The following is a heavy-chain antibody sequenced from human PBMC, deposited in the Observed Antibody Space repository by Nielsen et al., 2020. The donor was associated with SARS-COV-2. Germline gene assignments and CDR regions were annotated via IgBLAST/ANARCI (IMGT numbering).Heavy chain of an antibody. Sequence: ASVKVSCKASGYSFSSISINWVRQAPGQGLEWMGWISTRTRNPTYAQGFTGRFVLSLDTSVSTAYLEITSLRGEDTAVYYCATEPAVAGQGRLDYWGQGSLVTVST. CDR3: ATEPAVAGQGRLDY. CDR1: GYSFSSIS. J-gene: IGHJ4*02. CDR2: ISTRTRNP. D-gene: IGHD6-19*01. V-gene: IGHV7-4-1*02.